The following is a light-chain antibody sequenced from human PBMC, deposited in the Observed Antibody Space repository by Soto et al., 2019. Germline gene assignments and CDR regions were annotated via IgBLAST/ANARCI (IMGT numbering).Light chain of an antibody. J-gene: IGKJ4*01. Sequence: DIQMTQSPSSLSASVGDRVTITCQASQDISNSLNWYQQKPGKAPKLLIYDASKLETGVPSRFSGSGSGTDFSFTISSLQPEDIATYYCQQYDNFPQTFGGGTKVEIK. V-gene: IGKV1-33*01. CDR3: QQYDNFPQT. CDR2: DAS. CDR1: QDISNS.